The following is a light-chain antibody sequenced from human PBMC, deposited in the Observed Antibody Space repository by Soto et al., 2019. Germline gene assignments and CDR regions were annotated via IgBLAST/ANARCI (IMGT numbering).Light chain of an antibody. J-gene: IGKJ1*01. Sequence: DIQMTQSPSTLSASVGDRVTIICRASQSLNSLLAWYQQTPGRAPKLLIYDASTLESGVPSRFSGSGSGTEFTLTISSLQTDDFATYYCQQYNSYSSWTFGQGTKV. V-gene: IGKV1-5*02. CDR3: QQYNSYSSWT. CDR1: QSLNSL. CDR2: DAS.